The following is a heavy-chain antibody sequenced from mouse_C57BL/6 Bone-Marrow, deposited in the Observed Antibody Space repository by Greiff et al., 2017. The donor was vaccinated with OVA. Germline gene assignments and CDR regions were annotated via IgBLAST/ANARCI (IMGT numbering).Heavy chain of an antibody. CDR3: AKREGYSNYVYWYFDV. V-gene: IGHV2-5*01. D-gene: IGHD2-5*01. J-gene: IGHJ1*03. Sequence: QVQLQQSGPGLVQPSQSLSITCTVSGFSLTSYGVHWVRQSPGKGLEWLGVIWRGGSTDYNAAFMSRLSITKDNSKSQVFFKMNSLQADDTAIYYWAKREGYSNYVYWYFDVWGTGTTVTVSS. CDR2: IWRGGST. CDR1: GFSLTSYG.